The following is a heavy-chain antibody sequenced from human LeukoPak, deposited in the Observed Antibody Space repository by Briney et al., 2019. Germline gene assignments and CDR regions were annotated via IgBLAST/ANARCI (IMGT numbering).Heavy chain of an antibody. CDR1: GFTFSSYA. Sequence: GGSLRLSCPAYGFTFSSYAMSWVRQAPGKGLEWVSAISGSGGSTYYADSVKGRFTISRDNSKNTLYLQMNSLRAEDTAVYYCAKDPYRDSSGYSNYWGQGTLVTVSS. V-gene: IGHV3-23*01. CDR3: AKDPYRDSSGYSNY. CDR2: ISGSGGST. D-gene: IGHD3-22*01. J-gene: IGHJ4*02.